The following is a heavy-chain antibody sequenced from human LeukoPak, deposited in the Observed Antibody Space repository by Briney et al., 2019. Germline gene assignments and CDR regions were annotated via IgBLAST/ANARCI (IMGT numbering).Heavy chain of an antibody. CDR1: GYTFTGYY. CDR2: INPNSGST. Sequence: ASVKVSCKASGYTFTGYYMHWVRQAPGQGLEWMGWINPNSGSTNYAQKFQGRVTMTRDTSISTAYMELSRLRSDDTAVYYCARLSTGVVPAARDYWGQGTLVTVSS. D-gene: IGHD2-2*01. J-gene: IGHJ4*02. CDR3: ARLSTGVVPAARDY. V-gene: IGHV1-2*02.